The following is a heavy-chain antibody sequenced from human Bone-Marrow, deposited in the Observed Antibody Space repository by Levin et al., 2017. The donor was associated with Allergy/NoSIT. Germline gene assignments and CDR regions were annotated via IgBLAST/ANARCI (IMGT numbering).Heavy chain of an antibody. CDR2: IYYSGST. Sequence: HSQTLSLTCTVSGGSISSGDYYWSWIRQPPGKGLEWIGYIYYSGSTYYNPSLKSRVTISVDTSKNQFSLKLSSVTAADTAVYYCTLLNTGYCSSTSCPYFDYWGQGTLVTVSS. CDR3: TLLNTGYCSSTSCPYFDY. J-gene: IGHJ4*02. CDR1: GGSISSGDYY. D-gene: IGHD2-2*01. V-gene: IGHV4-30-4*01.